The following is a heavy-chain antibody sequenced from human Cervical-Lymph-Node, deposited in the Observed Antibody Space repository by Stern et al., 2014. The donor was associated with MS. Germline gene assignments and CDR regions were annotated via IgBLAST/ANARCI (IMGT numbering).Heavy chain of an antibody. J-gene: IGHJ6*02. CDR3: ARHYSSSSGEDYYYYGMDV. Sequence: EVQLLESGAEVKKPGESLKISCKGSGYSFTSYWIGWVRQMPGKGLEWRGDIYPGDSDPRYSPSFQGQVTISADKSISTAYLQWSSLKASDTAMYYCARHYSSSSGEDYYYYGMDVWGQGTTVTVSS. V-gene: IGHV5-51*01. CDR1: GYSFTSYW. CDR2: IYPGDSDP. D-gene: IGHD6-6*01.